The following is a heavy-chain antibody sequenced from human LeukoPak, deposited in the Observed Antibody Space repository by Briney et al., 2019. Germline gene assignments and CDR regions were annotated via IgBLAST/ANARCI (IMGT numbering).Heavy chain of an antibody. V-gene: IGHV3-74*01. D-gene: IGHD1-26*01. CDR2: INGDGNTI. CDR1: GFTFSSYW. J-gene: IGHJ4*02. Sequence: QPGGCLRLSCAASGFTFSSYWMHWVRPAPGKGLVWVSRINGDGNTINYADSVRGRFTISRDNAKNTLYLQMNSLRAEDTAVYYCAKDRQPRGSYYALFDYWGQGTLVTVSS. CDR3: AKDRQPRGSYYALFDY.